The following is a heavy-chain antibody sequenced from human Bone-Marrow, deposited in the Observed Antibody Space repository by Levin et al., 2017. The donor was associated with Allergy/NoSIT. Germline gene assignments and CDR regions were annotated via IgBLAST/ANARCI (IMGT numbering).Heavy chain of an antibody. J-gene: IGHJ4*02. CDR1: GFTFSNYG. CDR3: TNGDVRATITY. V-gene: IGHV3-30*18. CDR2: ILYDGSSK. D-gene: IGHD5-24*01. Sequence: PGGSLRLSCAASGFTFSNYGMHWVRQAPGKGLEWVALILYDGSSKYYSDSVKGRFTISRDNSKNTLYLQMNSLRAEDTAMYYCTNGDVRATITYWGQGTLVTVSS.